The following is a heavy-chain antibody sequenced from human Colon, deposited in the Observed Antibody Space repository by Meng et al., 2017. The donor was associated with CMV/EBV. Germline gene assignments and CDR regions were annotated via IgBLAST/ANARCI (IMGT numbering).Heavy chain of an antibody. J-gene: IGHJ4*02. CDR3: ARDSGYSSGWYED. CDR1: GFTVSNNY. D-gene: IGHD6-19*01. CDR2: LYSGGRT. V-gene: IGHV3-66*02. Sequence: GESLKIYCAASGFTVSNNYMNWVRQAPGKGLEWVSSLYSGGRTYYADSVKGRFIISRDNSKNTVYLQLNSLRVEDTAVYYCARDSGYSSGWYEDWGQGTLVTVSS.